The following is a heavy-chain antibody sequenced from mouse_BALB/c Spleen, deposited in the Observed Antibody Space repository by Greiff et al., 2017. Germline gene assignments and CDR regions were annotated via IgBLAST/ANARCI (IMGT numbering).Heavy chain of an antibody. CDR1: GYTFTSYV. CDR3: ARGGGNYPAWFAY. D-gene: IGHD2-1*01. Sequence: VQLKQSGPELVKPGASVKMSCKASGYTFTSYVMHWVKQKPGQGLEWIGYINPYNDGTKYNEKFKGKATLTSDKSSSTAYMELSSLTSEDSAVYYCARGGGNYPAWFAYWGQGTLVTVSA. V-gene: IGHV1-14*01. CDR2: INPYNDGT. J-gene: IGHJ3*01.